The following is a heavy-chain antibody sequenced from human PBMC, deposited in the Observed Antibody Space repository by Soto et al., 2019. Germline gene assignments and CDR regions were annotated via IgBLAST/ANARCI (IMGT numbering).Heavy chain of an antibody. V-gene: IGHV3-7*03. CDR2: IKQDGSEK. CDR1: GFTFSSYW. J-gene: IGHJ6*02. Sequence: GGSLRLSCAASGFTFSSYWMSWVRQAPGKGLEWVANIKQDGSEKYYVDSVKGRFTISRDNAKNSLYLQMNSLRAEDTAVYYCARGNRYSSGWFTGYYYYHGMDVWGQGTTVTVSS. CDR3: ARGNRYSSGWFTGYYYYHGMDV. D-gene: IGHD6-19*01.